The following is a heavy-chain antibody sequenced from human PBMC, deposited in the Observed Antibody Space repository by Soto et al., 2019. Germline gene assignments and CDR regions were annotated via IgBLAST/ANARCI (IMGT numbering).Heavy chain of an antibody. J-gene: IGHJ6*02. CDR2: TYYRSKWYN. D-gene: IGHD3-10*01. V-gene: IGHV6-1*01. Sequence: SQTLSLTCAISGDSVSSNSAAWNWIRQSPSRGLEWLGRTYYRSKWYNDYAVFVNSRITINPDTSKNQFSLHLNSVTPEDAAVYYCARESYCSGSYDGMDVWGQGTPVTVSS. CDR3: ARESYCSGSYDGMDV. CDR1: GDSVSSNSAA.